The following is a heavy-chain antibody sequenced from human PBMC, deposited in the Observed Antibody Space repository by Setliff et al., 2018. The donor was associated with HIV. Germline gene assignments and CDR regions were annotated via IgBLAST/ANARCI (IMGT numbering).Heavy chain of an antibody. CDR2: IRPYTSDT. J-gene: IGHJ4*02. Sequence: ASVKVSCKASGYTFFSYGINWVRQAPGQGLEWMGWIRPYTSDTNYAQKFHSRITMTADTSTTTVYMDLRTLRSDDTAVYFCVRGEDCYGGTCHAQHWGQGTLVTVSS. CDR3: VRGEDCYGGTCHAQH. D-gene: IGHD2-15*01. V-gene: IGHV1-18*01. CDR1: GYTFFSYG.